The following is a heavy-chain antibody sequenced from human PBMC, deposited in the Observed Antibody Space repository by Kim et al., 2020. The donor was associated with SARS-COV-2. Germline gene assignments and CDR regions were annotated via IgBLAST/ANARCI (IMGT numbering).Heavy chain of an antibody. CDR1: GFTFSSSW. CDR2: LKPDRREE. J-gene: IGHJ4*02. CDR3: ARDGEGASHN. D-gene: IGHD2-21*01. V-gene: IGHV3-7*01. Sequence: GGSLRLSCAASGFTFSSSWMSWARQAPGRGLEWLASLKPDRREENYVDSVKGRFTISRDNAKNALFLQMNSLRVEDTAVYYCARDGEGASHNWGRGTLVTVFS.